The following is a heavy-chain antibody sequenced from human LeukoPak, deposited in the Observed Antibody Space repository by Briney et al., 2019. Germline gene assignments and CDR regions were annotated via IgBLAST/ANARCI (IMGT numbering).Heavy chain of an antibody. V-gene: IGHV4-59*08. Sequence: PETPCLTCTVSGGSISTYYWSWIRQPPGKGLEWIGYIPYSGSTTYNPSLKSRVTISLDTSKNQFALKLSSVTAADTAVYYCARSIIGTCSKFDYWGQGTLETVSS. CDR2: IPYSGST. D-gene: IGHD1/OR15-1a*01. CDR1: GGSISTYY. J-gene: IGHJ4*02. CDR3: ARSIIGTCSKFDY.